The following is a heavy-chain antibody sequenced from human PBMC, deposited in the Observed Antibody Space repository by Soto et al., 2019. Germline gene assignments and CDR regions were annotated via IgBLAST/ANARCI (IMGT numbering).Heavy chain of an antibody. D-gene: IGHD5-12*01. V-gene: IGHV3-23*01. CDR2: ISGSGGST. CDR1: GLSFSSYA. Sequence: EVQLLESGGGLVQPGGSLRLSCAASGLSFSSYAMNWVRQAPGKGLEWVSGISGSGGSTYYADSVKGRFTISRDNSKNTMYLQMNSLRAEDTAVYYCAKDRGVSGYPPDWFDPWGQGTLVTVSS. J-gene: IGHJ5*02. CDR3: AKDRGVSGYPPDWFDP.